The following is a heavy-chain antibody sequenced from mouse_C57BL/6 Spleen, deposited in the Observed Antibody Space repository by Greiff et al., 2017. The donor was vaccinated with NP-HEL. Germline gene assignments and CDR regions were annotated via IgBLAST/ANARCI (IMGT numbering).Heavy chain of an antibody. D-gene: IGHD2-5*01. J-gene: IGHJ1*03. Sequence: EVMLVESGGDLVKPGGSLKLSCAASGFTFSSYGMSWVRQTPDKRLEWVATISDGGSYTYYPDNVKGRFTISRDNAKNNLYLQMSHLKSEDTAMYYCARERNYYSNYGYFDVWGTGTTVTVSS. CDR1: GFTFSSYG. V-gene: IGHV5-4*01. CDR3: ARERNYYSNYGYFDV. CDR2: ISDGGSYT.